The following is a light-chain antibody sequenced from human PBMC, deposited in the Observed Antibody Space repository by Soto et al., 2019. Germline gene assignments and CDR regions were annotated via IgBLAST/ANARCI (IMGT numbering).Light chain of an antibody. CDR1: QSVVTY. V-gene: IGKV3-11*01. CDR3: QQRSDWPST. CDR2: GSS. Sequence: EIVLTQSPATLALSPGERATLSCRASQSVVTYFAWYQQQPGQAPRLLCYGSSNRATGIPARFSVSGSGTAFTLTISSLEPEDFAVYYCQQRSDWPSTFGGGTKVEIK. J-gene: IGKJ4*01.